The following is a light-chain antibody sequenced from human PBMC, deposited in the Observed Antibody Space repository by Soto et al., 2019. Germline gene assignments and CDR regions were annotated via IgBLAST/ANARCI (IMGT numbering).Light chain of an antibody. Sequence: DIVMTQSPLSLPVTPGEPASISCRSSQSLLHSNGYNYLDWYLQKPGQSPQLLIYLGSYRASGVPDRFSGSGSGTDFTLKISRVEAEDVGVYYCRQALQTLYTFGQGTKLEIK. V-gene: IGKV2-28*01. J-gene: IGKJ2*01. CDR2: LGS. CDR3: RQALQTLYT. CDR1: QSLLHSNGYNY.